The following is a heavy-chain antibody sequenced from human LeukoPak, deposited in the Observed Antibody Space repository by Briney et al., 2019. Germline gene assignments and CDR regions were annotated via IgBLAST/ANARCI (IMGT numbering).Heavy chain of an antibody. CDR1: GITFRTYG. D-gene: IGHD3-16*01. CDR3: ARGGGPDYFDY. J-gene: IGHJ4*02. Sequence: GRPLRLSCAASGITFRTYGMHWVRQTPGKGLEWVALIWYDGSNEYYADSVKGRFTIFRDNSKNTVFLQMNSLRAGDTAVYYCARGGGPDYFDYWGQGTLVTVSS. V-gene: IGHV3-33*01. CDR2: IWYDGSNE.